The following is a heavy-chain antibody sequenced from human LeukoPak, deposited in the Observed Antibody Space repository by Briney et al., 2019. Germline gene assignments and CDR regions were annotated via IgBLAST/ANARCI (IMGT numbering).Heavy chain of an antibody. Sequence: GGSLRLSCAASGFTFSSYAMSWVRQAPGKGLEWVSAISGSGGSTYYADSVKGRFTISRDNSRNTLYLQMDSLRAEDTAVYYCAKDFPVYATANNDYWGQGTLVTVSS. J-gene: IGHJ4*02. CDR3: AKDFPVYATANNDY. V-gene: IGHV3-23*01. D-gene: IGHD5/OR15-5a*01. CDR2: ISGSGGST. CDR1: GFTFSSYA.